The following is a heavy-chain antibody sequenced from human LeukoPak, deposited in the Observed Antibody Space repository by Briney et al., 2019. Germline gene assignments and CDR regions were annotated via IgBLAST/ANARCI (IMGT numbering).Heavy chain of an antibody. D-gene: IGHD3-10*01. V-gene: IGHV3-30*04. J-gene: IGHJ4*02. Sequence: PGGSLRLSCAASGFTFSSYAMHWVRQAPGKGLEWVAVISYDGSNKYYADSVKGRFTISRDNSKNTLYLQMNSLRAEDTAVYYCARGASGWFGELSIVSGNDYWGQGTLVTVSS. CDR3: ARGASGWFGELSIVSGNDY. CDR1: GFTFSSYA. CDR2: ISYDGSNK.